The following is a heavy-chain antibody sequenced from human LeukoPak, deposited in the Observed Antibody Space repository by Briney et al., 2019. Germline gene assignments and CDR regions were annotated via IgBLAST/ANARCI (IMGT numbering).Heavy chain of an antibody. Sequence: GGSLRLSCAASGFTFSDYYMSWIRQAPGKGLEWVSYISSSGSTIYYADSVKGRFTISRDNAKNSLYLQVNSLRAEDTAVYYCARDGSSYYYYYMDVWGKGTTVTVSS. CDR2: ISSSGSTI. J-gene: IGHJ6*03. V-gene: IGHV3-11*01. D-gene: IGHD6-19*01. CDR1: GFTFSDYY. CDR3: ARDGSSYYYYYMDV.